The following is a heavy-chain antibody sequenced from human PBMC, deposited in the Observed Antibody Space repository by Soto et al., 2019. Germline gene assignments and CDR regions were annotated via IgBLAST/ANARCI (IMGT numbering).Heavy chain of an antibody. CDR1: GFTFSSYS. CDR3: VRSGDNYNLLDY. D-gene: IGHD1-1*01. Sequence: GSLRLSCAASGFTFSSYSMNWVRQAPGKGLEWVSYISSNSGSFTRYADSVKGRFSISRDNAKNSLYLQINSLRGDDTAIYYCVRSGDNYNLLDYWGQGTPVTVSS. CDR2: ISSNSGSFT. V-gene: IGHV3-48*04. J-gene: IGHJ4*02.